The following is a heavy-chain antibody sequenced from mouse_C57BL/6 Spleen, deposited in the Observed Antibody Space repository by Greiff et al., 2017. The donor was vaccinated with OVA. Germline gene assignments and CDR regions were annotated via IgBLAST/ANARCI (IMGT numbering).Heavy chain of an antibody. J-gene: IGHJ3*01. V-gene: IGHV1-15*01. Sequence: VQLQESGAELVRPGASVTLSCKASGYTFTDYEMHWVKQTPVHGLEWIGAIDPETGGTAYNQKFKGKAILTADKSSSTAYMELRSLTSEDSAVYYCTRGWEAYWGQGTLVTVSA. CDR3: TRGWEAY. CDR1: GYTFTDYE. D-gene: IGHD4-1*01. CDR2: IDPETGGT.